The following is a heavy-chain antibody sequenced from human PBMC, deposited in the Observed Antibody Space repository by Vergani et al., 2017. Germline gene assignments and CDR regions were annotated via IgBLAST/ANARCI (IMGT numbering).Heavy chain of an antibody. D-gene: IGHD3-10*01. CDR2: IYNSGST. CDR3: ARQKGSGSQHTPGGFDP. J-gene: IGHJ5*02. V-gene: IGHV4-38-2*01. CDR1: GYSISSGYY. Sequence: QVQLQESGPGLVKPSETLSLTCAVSGYSISSGYYWGWIRQPPGKGLGWIGSIYNSGSTYYNPSLKSRVTISVATSKNQFSLKLSSVTAADTAVYYCARQKGSGSQHTPGGFDPWGQGTLVTVSS.